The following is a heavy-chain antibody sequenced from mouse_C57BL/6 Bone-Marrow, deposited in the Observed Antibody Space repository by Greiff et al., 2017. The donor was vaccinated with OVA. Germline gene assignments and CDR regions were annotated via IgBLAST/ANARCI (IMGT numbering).Heavy chain of an antibody. CDR1: GFNIKDYY. J-gene: IGHJ2*01. CDR3: ATAYYSNPGYFDY. V-gene: IGHV14-2*01. Sequence: VQLKESGAELVKPGASVKLSCTASGFNIKDYYMHWVKQRTEQGLEWIGRIDPEDGETKYAPKFQGKATITADTSSNTAYLQLSSLTSEDTAVYYCATAYYSNPGYFDYWGQGTTLTVSS. D-gene: IGHD2-5*01. CDR2: IDPEDGET.